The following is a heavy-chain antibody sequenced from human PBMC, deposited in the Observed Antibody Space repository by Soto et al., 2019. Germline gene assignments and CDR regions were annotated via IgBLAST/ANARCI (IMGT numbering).Heavy chain of an antibody. CDR2: VNAGNGNT. Sequence: QVQLVQSGAEVKKPGASVKVSCKASGYTFTSYAMHWVRQATGQRLEWMGWVNAGNGNTKYSQTFQGRVTIAGDTSAGTAYMELSSLRSEDTAVYYCARDQVEDYYYYGMDVWGQGTTVTVSS. J-gene: IGHJ6*02. V-gene: IGHV1-3*01. CDR3: ARDQVEDYYYYGMDV. CDR1: GYTFTSYA.